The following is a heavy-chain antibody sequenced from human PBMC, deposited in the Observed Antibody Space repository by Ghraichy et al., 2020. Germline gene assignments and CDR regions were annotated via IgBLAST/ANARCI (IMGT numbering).Heavy chain of an antibody. CDR2: IYYSGST. J-gene: IGHJ3*02. CDR3: ASFLREQRGAPDDAFDI. D-gene: IGHD6-25*01. Sequence: SETLSLTCTVSGGSISSYYWSWIRQPPGKGLEWIGYIYYSGSTNYNPSLKSRVTISVDTSKNQFSLKLSAVTAADTAVYYCASFLREQRGAPDDAFDIWGQGTMVTVSS. V-gene: IGHV4-59*01. CDR1: GGSISSYY.